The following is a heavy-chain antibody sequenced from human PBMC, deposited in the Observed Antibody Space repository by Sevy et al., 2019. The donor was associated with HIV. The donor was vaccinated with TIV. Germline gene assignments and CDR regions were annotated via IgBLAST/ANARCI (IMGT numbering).Heavy chain of an antibody. Sequence: ASVKVSCRASGYTFTSNGIAWVRRAPGQGLEWMGWINTNNGNANYAQKYQGRVTMTTDTSTSTGYMELRSLRSDDTAMYYCARDRGYCSGGSCYIQQWGQGTLVTVSS. J-gene: IGHJ1*01. CDR3: ARDRGYCSGGSCYIQQ. CDR2: INTNNGNA. D-gene: IGHD2-15*01. V-gene: IGHV1-18*01. CDR1: GYTFTSNG.